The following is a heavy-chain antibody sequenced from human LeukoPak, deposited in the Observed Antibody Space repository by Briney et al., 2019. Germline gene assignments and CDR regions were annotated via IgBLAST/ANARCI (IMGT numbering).Heavy chain of an antibody. CDR2: TSKDKSFE. CDR3: ARESPRTFGWRKYYGMGV. CDR1: GFTFSSYN. V-gene: IGHV3-30*03. Sequence: GGSLRLSCVASGFTFSSYNMHWVRQAPGKGLEWVAVTSKDKSFEYYGDSVKGRFTISRDNPRNTLYLEMNSLRAEDTAVYYCARESPRTFGWRKYYGMGVWGQGTTVTVSS. D-gene: IGHD2/OR15-2a*01. J-gene: IGHJ6*02.